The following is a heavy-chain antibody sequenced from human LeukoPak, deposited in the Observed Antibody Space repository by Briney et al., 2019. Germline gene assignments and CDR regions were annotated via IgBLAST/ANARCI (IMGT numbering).Heavy chain of an antibody. CDR3: ARESGAFCPFGF. J-gene: IGHJ4*02. Sequence: PSGTLSLTCAVSGGSILTTNWWSWVRQPPGKGLEWIGEVHLSRASNYNPSLKSRVSMSIDNSKNQLSLKLTSVTAADTAIYYCARESGAFCPFGFWGQGTLVTVSS. CDR2: VHLSRAS. CDR1: GGSILTTNW. V-gene: IGHV4-4*02. D-gene: IGHD1-26*01.